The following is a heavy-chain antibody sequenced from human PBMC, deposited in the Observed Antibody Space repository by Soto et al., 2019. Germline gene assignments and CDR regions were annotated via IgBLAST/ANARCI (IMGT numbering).Heavy chain of an antibody. CDR1: GVSISSYY. CDR2: TFYTGNT. Sequence: QVQLQESGPGLVKPSETLSLSCTVSGVSISSYYWNWVRQPPGKGLEWIGQTFYTGNTAYNPSLKSRVTLSVDPSRTQFSLPLRSVPAAAAAVYYCARRPVTPAGQLYLELWGKGTAVTVPS. V-gene: IGHV4-59*08. D-gene: IGHD3-16*02. CDR3: ARRPVTPAGQLYLEL. J-gene: IGHJ6*04.